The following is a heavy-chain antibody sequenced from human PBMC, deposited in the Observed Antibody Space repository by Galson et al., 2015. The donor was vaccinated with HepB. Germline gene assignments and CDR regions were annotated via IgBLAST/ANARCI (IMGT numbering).Heavy chain of an antibody. CDR1: GFTFGDYA. V-gene: IGHV3-49*03. D-gene: IGHD3-22*01. CDR2: IRSKAYGGTT. J-gene: IGHJ3*01. Sequence: SLRLSCAASGFTFGDYAMSWFRQAPGKGLEWVGFIRSKAYGGTTEYAASVKGRFTISRDDSKSIAYLQMNSLKTEDTAVYYCTRGEGGGHYDTFVNNWGQGTMVTVSS. CDR3: TRGEGGGHYDTFVNN.